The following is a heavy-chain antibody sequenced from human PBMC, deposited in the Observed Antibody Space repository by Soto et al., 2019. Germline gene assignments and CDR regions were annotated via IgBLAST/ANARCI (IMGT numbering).Heavy chain of an antibody. CDR1: GFTFSSYA. V-gene: IGHV3-23*01. D-gene: IGHD1-26*01. J-gene: IGHJ4*02. CDR2: ISGSGGNT. CDR3: AKVIVGTFRGNDY. Sequence: GGSLRLSCAASGFTFSSYATSWVRQAPGKGLEWVSTISGSGGNTYYADSVKGRFTISRDNSKNTLYLQMSSLRAEDTAVYYCAKVIVGTFRGNDYWGQGTLVTVSS.